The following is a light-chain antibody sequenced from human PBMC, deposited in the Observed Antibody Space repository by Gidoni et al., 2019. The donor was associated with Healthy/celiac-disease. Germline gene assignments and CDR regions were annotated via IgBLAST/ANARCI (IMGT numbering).Light chain of an antibody. CDR3: QQSYSTPYT. V-gene: IGKV1-39*01. J-gene: IGKJ2*01. CDR1: QSISSY. CDR2: AAS. Sequence: DIQMTQYPSSLSASVGDRVTITCRASQSISSYLNWYHQKPGKAPKLLIYAASRLQIGVPSRFSGSGSGTAFTLTSSSLQPEDFSTYYCQQSYSTPYTFGQGTKLEIK.